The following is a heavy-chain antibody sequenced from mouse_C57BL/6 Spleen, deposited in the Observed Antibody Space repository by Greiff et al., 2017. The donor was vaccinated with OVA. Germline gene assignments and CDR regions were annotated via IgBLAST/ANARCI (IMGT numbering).Heavy chain of an antibody. J-gene: IGHJ2*01. Sequence: VQLQQSGAELAKPGASVKLSCKASGYTFTSYWMHWVKQRPGQGLEWIGYINPSSGYTKYHQKFKDKATLYGDKSSSTAYMQLSSLTYEDSAVYYCARGGGYDLYYFDYWGQGTTLTVSS. D-gene: IGHD2-2*01. CDR3: ARGGGYDLYYFDY. CDR2: INPSSGYT. V-gene: IGHV1-7*01. CDR1: GYTFTSYW.